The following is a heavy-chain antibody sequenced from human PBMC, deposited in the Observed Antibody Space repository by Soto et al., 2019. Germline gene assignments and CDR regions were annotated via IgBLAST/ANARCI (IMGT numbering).Heavy chain of an antibody. D-gene: IGHD2-2*01. Sequence: QVQLVQSGAEVKKPGSSVKVSCKASGGTFSSYTISWVRQAPGQGLEWMGRIIPILGIANYAQKFQGRVKITADKSTSTAYMELSSLRSEDTAVYYCASRGGRYHLTQPVECAFDIWGQGTMVTVSS. CDR2: IIPILGIA. J-gene: IGHJ3*02. V-gene: IGHV1-69*02. CDR1: GGTFSSYT. CDR3: ASRGGRYHLTQPVECAFDI.